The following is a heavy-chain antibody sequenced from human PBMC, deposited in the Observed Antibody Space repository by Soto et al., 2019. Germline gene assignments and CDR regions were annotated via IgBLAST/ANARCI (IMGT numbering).Heavy chain of an antibody. CDR3: AGSMVRGVTDP. Sequence: QVQLVQSGAEVKKPGSSVKVSCKASGGTFSSYTISWVRQAPGQGLEWMGRIIPILGIANYAQKFQGRVTITADKSTSTAYMELSSLRSEDTAVHYCAGSMVRGVTDPWGQGTLVTVSS. D-gene: IGHD3-10*01. J-gene: IGHJ5*02. CDR2: IIPILGIA. CDR1: GGTFSSYT. V-gene: IGHV1-69*02.